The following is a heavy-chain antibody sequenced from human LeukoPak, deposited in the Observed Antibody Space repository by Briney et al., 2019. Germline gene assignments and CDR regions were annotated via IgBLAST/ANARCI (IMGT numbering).Heavy chain of an antibody. Sequence: GGSLRLSCAASGFTVSSNYMSWVRQAPGKGLEWVSVIYSGGSTYYADSVKGRFTISRDNSKNTLYLQMNSLRAEDTAVYYCVRDRGAVAPNYYYGMDVWGQGTTVTVSS. D-gene: IGHD6-19*01. J-gene: IGHJ6*02. CDR2: IYSGGST. CDR1: GFTVSSNY. V-gene: IGHV3-66*01. CDR3: VRDRGAVAPNYYYGMDV.